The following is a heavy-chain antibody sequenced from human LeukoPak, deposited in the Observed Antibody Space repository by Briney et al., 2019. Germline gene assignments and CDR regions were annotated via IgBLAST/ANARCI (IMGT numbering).Heavy chain of an antibody. D-gene: IGHD3-16*01. CDR1: GGSISSYY. CDR2: IYYSGST. CDR3: ASGGATESNY. Sequence: SETLSLTCTVSGGSISSYYWSWIRQPPGKGLEWIGYIYYSGSTNYNPALKSRVTISVDTSKNQFSLKLSSVTAADTAVYYCASGGATESNYWGQGTLVTVSS. V-gene: IGHV4-59*01. J-gene: IGHJ4*02.